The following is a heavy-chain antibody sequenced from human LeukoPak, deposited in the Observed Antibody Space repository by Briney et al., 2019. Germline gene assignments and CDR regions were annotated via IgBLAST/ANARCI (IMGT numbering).Heavy chain of an antibody. V-gene: IGHV1-8*01. D-gene: IGHD3-22*01. CDR3: ARRTWDYYDSSGYYSEFDY. CDR1: GYTFTSYD. Sequence: GASVKVSCKASGYTFTSYDINWVRQATGQGLEWMGWMNPNSGNTGYAQKFQGRVTMTRNTSISTAYMELSSLRSEDTAVYYCARRTWDYYDSSGYYSEFDYWGQGTLVTVSS. CDR2: MNPNSGNT. J-gene: IGHJ4*02.